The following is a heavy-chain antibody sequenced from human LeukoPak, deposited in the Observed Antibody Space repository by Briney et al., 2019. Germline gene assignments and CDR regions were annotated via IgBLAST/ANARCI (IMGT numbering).Heavy chain of an antibody. CDR3: ARLPNIAADFFLPFDY. Sequence: GESLKISCKGSGYSFTSYWIGWVRQMPGKGLEWMGIIYPGDSDTRYSPSFQGQVTISADKSISTAYLQWSSLKASDTAMYYCARLPNIAADFFLPFDYWGQGTLVTVSS. CDR2: IYPGDSDT. J-gene: IGHJ4*02. V-gene: IGHV5-51*01. D-gene: IGHD6-13*01. CDR1: GYSFTSYW.